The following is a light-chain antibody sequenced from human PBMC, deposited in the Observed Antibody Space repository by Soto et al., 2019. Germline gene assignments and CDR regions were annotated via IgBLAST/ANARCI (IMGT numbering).Light chain of an antibody. CDR2: GAS. V-gene: IGKV3-11*01. CDR3: QQRSGWPYG. Sequence: EVVLTQSPVTLSLSPGEGATLSCRASQSVSSYLVWYQQKPGQPPRLLIYGASNRASGIPARFSGSGSGTDFTLTISSLEPEDFAVYYCQQRSGWPYGFGQGTKLEIK. CDR1: QSVSSY. J-gene: IGKJ2*03.